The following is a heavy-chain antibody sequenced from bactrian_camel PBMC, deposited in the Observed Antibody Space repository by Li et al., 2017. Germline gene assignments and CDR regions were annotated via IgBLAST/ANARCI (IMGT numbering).Heavy chain of an antibody. V-gene: IGHV3S53*01. CDR2: ISSDGRT. D-gene: IGHD3*01. CDR1: GDISNYC. Sequence: HVQLVESGGDSVEAGGSLTLSCKASGDISNYCMGWFRQAPGNECEMVSTISSDGRTYYADSVKGRFTTSRDNAKKTVYLQMHRLKPEDAAVYYCAADHQAGCMTPHPLGLISQGTQVTVS. J-gene: IGHJ4*01.